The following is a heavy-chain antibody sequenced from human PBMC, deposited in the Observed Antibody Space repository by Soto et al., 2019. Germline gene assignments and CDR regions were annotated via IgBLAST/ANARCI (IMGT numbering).Heavy chain of an antibody. D-gene: IGHD3-10*01. CDR3: ARGIYTSGVRGVIIGRSTQYYCYYGMDV. V-gene: IGHV1-69*13. J-gene: IGHJ6*02. CDR2: IIPIFGTA. CDR1: GGTFSSYA. Sequence: SVKVSCKASGGTFSSYAISWVRQAPGQGLEWMGGIIPIFGTANYAQKFQGRVTITADESTSTDYMELSSLRSEDTAMYYCARGIYTSGVRGVIIGRSTQYYCYYGMDVWGQGTTVTVSS.